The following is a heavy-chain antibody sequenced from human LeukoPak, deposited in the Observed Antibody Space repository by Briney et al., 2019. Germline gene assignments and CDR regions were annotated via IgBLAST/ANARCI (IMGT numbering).Heavy chain of an antibody. V-gene: IGHV4-39*02. CDR2: IHHSGSP. Sequence: PSETLSLTCTVSGGSISSVSYYWGWIRQPPGKGLEWIGSIHHSGSPYYNPSLQSRVTISVDTSKNHFSLTLSSVTAADTAVYFCARPDYHSSASYYGPFDYWGQGSLVTVSS. J-gene: IGHJ4*02. D-gene: IGHD3-22*01. CDR3: ARPDYHSSASYYGPFDY. CDR1: GGSISSVSYY.